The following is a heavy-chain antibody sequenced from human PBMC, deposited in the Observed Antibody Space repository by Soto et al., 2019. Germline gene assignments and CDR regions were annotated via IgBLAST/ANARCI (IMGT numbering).Heavy chain of an antibody. D-gene: IGHD2-8*01. CDR1: GYTFTRYS. CDR2: INPNTGGT. CDR3: SVYFDDLQEGSF. V-gene: IGHV1-2*02. J-gene: IGHJ1*01. Sequence: QVQLVQSGAEVKKPGASVKVSCRASGYTFTRYSVHWVRQAPGQGLEWMGWINPNTGGTRFAPKFEGRVTLTTDPSVRTVYMEVRSLRSDDTAVFYCSVYFDDLQEGSFWGQGTLVTVTS.